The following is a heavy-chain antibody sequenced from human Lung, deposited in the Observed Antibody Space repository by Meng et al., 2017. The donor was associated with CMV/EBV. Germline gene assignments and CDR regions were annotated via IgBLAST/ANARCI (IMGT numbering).Heavy chain of an antibody. D-gene: IGHD3-16*01. CDR2: IRHDGSNK. CDR3: SKDQLLFGGPNSYFDD. CDR1: GFTFDTYG. Sequence: GVLRLSXAASGFTFDTYGTHWVRQAPGKGLEWLAFIRHDGSNKFYGDSVKGRFTVSRDNSKNTLYLQMNSLGAEETAIYYCSKDQLLFGGPNSYFDDWGQGTLVTVSS. V-gene: IGHV3-30*02. J-gene: IGHJ4*02.